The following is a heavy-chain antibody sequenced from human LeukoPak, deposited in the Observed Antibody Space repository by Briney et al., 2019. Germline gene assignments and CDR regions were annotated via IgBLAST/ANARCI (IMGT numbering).Heavy chain of an antibody. Sequence: GGSLRLSCAASGFTFSSYSTTWVRQAPGKGLEWVSYISSSSSTIYYADSVKGRFTISRDNAKNPLYLQMNSLRAEDTAVYYCARDARYCSGGSCGYDAFDIWGQGTMVTVSS. CDR2: ISSSSSTI. V-gene: IGHV3-48*01. CDR3: ARDARYCSGGSCGYDAFDI. J-gene: IGHJ3*02. D-gene: IGHD2-15*01. CDR1: GFTFSSYS.